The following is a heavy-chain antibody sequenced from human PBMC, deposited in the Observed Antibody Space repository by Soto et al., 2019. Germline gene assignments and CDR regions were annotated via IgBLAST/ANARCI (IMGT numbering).Heavy chain of an antibody. D-gene: IGHD3-3*01. Sequence: QLLASGGTVVPPGGSLRLSCTAPGFAFDGHAMGWVRQAPGQGLEWVSGISPTGDFTFYADSMKGRFTISRDNSKNTLFLQMSSLAAADTAVYYCAKSPLGDFPFYFDFWGQGSLVTVSS. J-gene: IGHJ4*02. CDR1: GFAFDGHA. CDR3: AKSPLGDFPFYFDF. V-gene: IGHV3-23*01. CDR2: ISPTGDFT.